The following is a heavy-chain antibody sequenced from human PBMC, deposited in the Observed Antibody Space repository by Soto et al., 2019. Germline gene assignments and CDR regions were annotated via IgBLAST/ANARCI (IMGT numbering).Heavy chain of an antibody. J-gene: IGHJ4*02. V-gene: IGHV3-74*01. CDR1: GFTFSSYW. D-gene: IGHD5-18*01. Sequence: GGSLRLSCAASGFTFSSYWMHWVRQAPGKGLVWVSRINSDGSSTSYADSVKGRFTISRDNAKNTLYLQMNSLRAEDTAVYYCAKEAGGGTAMVTSYFDYWGQGTLVTVSS. CDR3: AKEAGGGTAMVTSYFDY. CDR2: INSDGSST.